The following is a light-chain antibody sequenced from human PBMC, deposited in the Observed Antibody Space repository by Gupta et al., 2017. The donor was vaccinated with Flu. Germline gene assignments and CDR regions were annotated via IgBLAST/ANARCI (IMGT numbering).Light chain of an antibody. Sequence: IFSLGCGSNFGVVYDVHWFHHLPEKAPKLLIYVISNRPSGVPDRFAGSTSGTSACIVITGLQAEEEAAEVGHSYDDSLTGLWVFGGGTKVTVL. CDR2: VIS. CDR1: GSNFGVVYD. V-gene: IGLV1-40*01. J-gene: IGLJ3*02. CDR3: HSYDDSLTGLWV.